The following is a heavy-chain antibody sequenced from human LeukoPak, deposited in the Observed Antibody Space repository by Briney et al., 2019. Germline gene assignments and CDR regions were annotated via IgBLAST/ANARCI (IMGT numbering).Heavy chain of an antibody. CDR1: GGSITITNY. CDR3: AREGGPYRRLDY. V-gene: IGHV4-4*02. Sequence: NPSGTLSLTCGVSGGSITITNYWPWVREPPGKGLEWIGEVNLQGSSIYNPSLMGRLAIPVDTPENHISLQLTSVTAADTPVYYCAREGGPYRRLDYSGQGTLVTVSS. CDR2: VNLQGSS. J-gene: IGHJ4*02.